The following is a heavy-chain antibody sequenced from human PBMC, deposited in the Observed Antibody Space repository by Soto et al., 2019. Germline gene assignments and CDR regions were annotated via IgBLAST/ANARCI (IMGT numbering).Heavy chain of an antibody. D-gene: IGHD2-2*03. Sequence: GGSLRLSCAASGFTFSSYAMSWVRQAPGKGLEWVSAISGSGGSTYYADSVKGRFTISRDNSKNTLYLQMNSLRAEDTAVYYCAKHPQKVEIVVVPGYYYYGMDVWGQGTTVTVSS. CDR2: ISGSGGST. CDR3: AKHPQKVEIVVVPGYYYYGMDV. V-gene: IGHV3-23*01. J-gene: IGHJ6*02. CDR1: GFTFSSYA.